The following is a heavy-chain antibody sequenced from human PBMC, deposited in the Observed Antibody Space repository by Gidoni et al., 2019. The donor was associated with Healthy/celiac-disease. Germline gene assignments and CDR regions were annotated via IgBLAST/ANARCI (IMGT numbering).Heavy chain of an antibody. CDR2: ISGSGGST. V-gene: IGHV3-23*01. CDR3: ANSYYYDSSGYYGEFDY. J-gene: IGHJ4*02. Sequence: EVQLLESGVGLVRLGGSLRLSCEASGFTFGRYAMSWVRQAPGKGLEWVSAISGSGGSTYYADSVKGRFTISRDNSKNTLYLQMNSLRAEDTAVYYCANSYYYDSSGYYGEFDYWGQGTLVTVSS. CDR1: GFTFGRYA. D-gene: IGHD3-22*01.